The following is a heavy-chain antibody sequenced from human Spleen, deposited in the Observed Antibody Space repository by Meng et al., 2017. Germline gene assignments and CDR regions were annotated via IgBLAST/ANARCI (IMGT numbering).Heavy chain of an antibody. CDR1: GFTFRSYA. V-gene: IGHV3-48*03. CDR2: ISSSGSTI. D-gene: IGHD1-26*01. J-gene: IGHJ6*02. CDR3: ARGSGSYYYYYYGMDV. Sequence: GESLKISCAASGFTFRSYAMSWVRQAPGKGLEWVSYISSSGSTIYYADSVKGRFTISRDNAKNSLYLQMNSLRAEDTAVYYCARGSGSYYYYYYGMDVWGQGTTVTVSS.